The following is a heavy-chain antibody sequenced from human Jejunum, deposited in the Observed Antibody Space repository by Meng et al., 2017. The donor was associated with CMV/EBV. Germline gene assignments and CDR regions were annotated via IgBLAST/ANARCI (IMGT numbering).Heavy chain of an antibody. Sequence: CKASGYIFTDYYLHWVPQAPGLGLGWMVIISPDLDLTDYAQHLRDRLTVTRDTSTNTVYMELRSLKSEDTAIYYCVSEGVLIGFDFWGQGSLVTVSS. V-gene: IGHV1-46*01. CDR2: ISPDLDLT. CDR1: GYIFTDYY. CDR3: VSEGVLIGFDF. D-gene: IGHD3-10*01. J-gene: IGHJ4*02.